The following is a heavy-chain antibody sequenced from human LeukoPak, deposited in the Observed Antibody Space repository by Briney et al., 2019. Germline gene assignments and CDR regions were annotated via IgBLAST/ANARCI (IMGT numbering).Heavy chain of an antibody. Sequence: GGSLRLSCAASGFTFSNYGMHWVRQAPGKGLEWVAAIWYDGVNKYYADSVKGRFTISRDNSKNTLYLQMNSLRAEDTAVYYCARDVSVSSGSTFDYWGQGTLVTVSS. CDR2: IWYDGVNK. J-gene: IGHJ4*02. CDR3: ARDVSVSSGSTFDY. D-gene: IGHD6-19*01. CDR1: GFTFSNYG. V-gene: IGHV3-30*19.